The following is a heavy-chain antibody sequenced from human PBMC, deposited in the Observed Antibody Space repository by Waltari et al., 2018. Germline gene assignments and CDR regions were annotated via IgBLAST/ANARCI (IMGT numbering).Heavy chain of an antibody. CDR3: ARDPRSSSWDRTVYRYGMDV. CDR1: GYTFTSYG. J-gene: IGHJ6*02. CDR2: ISAYNGNT. D-gene: IGHD6-13*01. Sequence: QVQLVQSGAEVKKPGASVKVSCKASGYTFTSYGISWVRQAPGQGPEWMGWISAYNGNTNYAQKLQGRVTMTTDTSTSTAYMELRSLRSDDTAVYYCARDPRSSSWDRTVYRYGMDVWGQGTTVTVSS. V-gene: IGHV1-18*01.